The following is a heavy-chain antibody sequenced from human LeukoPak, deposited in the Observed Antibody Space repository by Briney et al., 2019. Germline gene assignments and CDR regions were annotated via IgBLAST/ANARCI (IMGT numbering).Heavy chain of an antibody. V-gene: IGHV4-59*01. CDR1: GGSISSYY. Sequence: SETLPLTCTVSGGSISSYYWSWIRQPPGKGLEWIGYIYYSGSTNYNPSLKSRVTISVDTSKNQFSLKLSSVTAADTAVYYCARDEYDQPDAFDIGGQGTMVTVSS. CDR2: IYYSGST. CDR3: ARDEYDQPDAFDI. D-gene: IGHD1-1*01. J-gene: IGHJ3*02.